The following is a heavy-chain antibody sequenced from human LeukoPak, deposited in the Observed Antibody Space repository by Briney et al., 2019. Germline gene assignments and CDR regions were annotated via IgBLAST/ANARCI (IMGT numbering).Heavy chain of an antibody. CDR1: GGTISSYY. CDR2: VYYSRST. J-gene: IGHJ4*02. V-gene: IGHV4-59*08. Sequence: SETLSLTCSVSGGTISSYYWSWIRQPPGKGLEWIGYVYYSRSTSYNPSLRSRVTISVDMSENQFSLKLSSMTAADTAVYYCARGSGSYYRLFDYWGQGTLVTVSS. D-gene: IGHD1-26*01. CDR3: ARGSGSYYRLFDY.